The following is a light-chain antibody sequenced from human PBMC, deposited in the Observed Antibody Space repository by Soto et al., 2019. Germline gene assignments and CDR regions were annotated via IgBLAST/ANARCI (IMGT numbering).Light chain of an antibody. V-gene: IGKV3-11*01. CDR1: QSVGNL. Sequence: EIVLTQSPVTLSVSPGERATLSCRASQSVGNLLAWYQQRPGQAPRLLMYDVVNRATGIPARFSGRGSGTDFTLTISSLETEDSAVYYCQRSGSFGQGTKLEIK. CDR2: DVV. J-gene: IGKJ2*01. CDR3: QRSGS.